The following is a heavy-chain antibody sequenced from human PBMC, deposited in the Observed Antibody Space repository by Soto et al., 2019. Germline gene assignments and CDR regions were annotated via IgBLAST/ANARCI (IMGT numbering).Heavy chain of an antibody. D-gene: IGHD4-17*01. CDR2: INPNSGGT. Sequence: ASVKVSYKASGYTFTGYYMHWVRQAPGQGLEWMGWINPNSGGTNYAQKFQGWVTMTRDTSISTAYMELSRLRSDDTAVYYCAREDYGDSSYFDYWGQGTLVTVSS. CDR1: GYTFTGYY. CDR3: AREDYGDSSYFDY. J-gene: IGHJ4*02. V-gene: IGHV1-2*04.